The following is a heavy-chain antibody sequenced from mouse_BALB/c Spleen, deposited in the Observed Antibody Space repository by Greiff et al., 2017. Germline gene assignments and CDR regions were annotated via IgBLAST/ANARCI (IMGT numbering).Heavy chain of an antibody. Sequence: QVQLKQPGAELVKPGASVKLSCKASGYTFTSYWMHWVKQRPGQGLEWIGEINPSNGRTNYNEKFKSKATLTVDKSSSTAYMQLSSLTSEDSAVYYCARSKGNYLDYWGQGTTLTVSS. CDR2: INPSNGRT. CDR1: GYTFTSYW. J-gene: IGHJ2*01. CDR3: ARSKGNYLDY. V-gene: IGHV1S81*02.